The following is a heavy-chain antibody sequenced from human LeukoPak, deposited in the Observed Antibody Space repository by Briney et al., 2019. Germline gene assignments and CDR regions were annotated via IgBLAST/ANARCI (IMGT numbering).Heavy chain of an antibody. CDR3: ARHLLTGYYFDY. J-gene: IGHJ4*02. V-gene: IGHV4-59*01. CDR1: GGSISRFY. CDR2: IYYSGSA. Sequence: SETLSLTCTVSGGSISRFYWSWIRQPPGKGLEWIGYIYYSGSAIHNPSLKSRVTISMDTSKNQFSLRLSSVTAADTAVYYCARHLLTGYYFDYWGQGTRVTVSS. D-gene: IGHD3-9*01.